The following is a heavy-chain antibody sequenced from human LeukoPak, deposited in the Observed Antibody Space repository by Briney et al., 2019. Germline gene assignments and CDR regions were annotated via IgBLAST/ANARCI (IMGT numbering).Heavy chain of an antibody. Sequence: PGGSLRLSCEGSGFNFDGYSMSWVRQAPGKGLEWVSGVLSGGGSTYYADAVRGRFTISRDNARSTLYLQMNSLRAEDTAVYYCAKDAIYGDGYWEFDYWGQGTLVTVSS. D-gene: IGHD2-21*01. CDR3: AKDAIYGDGYWEFDY. V-gene: IGHV3-23*01. CDR1: GFNFDGYS. CDR2: VLSGGGST. J-gene: IGHJ4*02.